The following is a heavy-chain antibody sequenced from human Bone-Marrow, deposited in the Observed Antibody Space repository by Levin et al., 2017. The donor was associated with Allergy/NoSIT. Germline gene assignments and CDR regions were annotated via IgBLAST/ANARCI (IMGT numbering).Heavy chain of an antibody. V-gene: IGHV4-4*07. CDR3: ARALTGTPKRSFFAKTTSIHYFDY. CDR2: FSGSGRT. Sequence: SQTLSLTCTVSGSSISSYSWSWIRQPAGKGLEWIGRFSGSGRTKYNPSLKSRVTMSVDASKNEVSLKLTSVTAADTAVYYCARALTGTPKRSFFAKTTSIHYFDYWGQGALVTVS. CDR1: GSSISSYS. J-gene: IGHJ4*02. D-gene: IGHD1-14*01.